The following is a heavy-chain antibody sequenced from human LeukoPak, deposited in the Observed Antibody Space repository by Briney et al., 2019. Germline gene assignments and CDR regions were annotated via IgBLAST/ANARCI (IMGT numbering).Heavy chain of an antibody. CDR2: IYYRGST. V-gene: IGHV4-39*01. CDR1: VGSISSSSYY. CDR3: ARHSYDILTCYHPRYFDH. Sequence: SETLSLTCTVSVGSISSSSYYWGWVRQPPGKGLEWIGSIYYRGSTYYSPSLKSRVTLSVDTSKNQFSLKLSSVTPAHTPIYYCARHSYDILTCYHPRYFDHWRQRPLVTVPS. D-gene: IGHD3-9*01. J-gene: IGHJ4*02.